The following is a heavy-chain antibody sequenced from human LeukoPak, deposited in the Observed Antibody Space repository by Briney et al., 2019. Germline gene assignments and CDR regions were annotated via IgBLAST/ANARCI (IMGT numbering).Heavy chain of an antibody. CDR2: ILMSTNYT. Sequence: GGSLRLSCGASGFTLSDSYMSWIRQAPGKGLEWVSYILMSTNYTSYAASVKGRFTISRDNAKNSPYLQMNSLRAEDTALYYCAKEGGTRGTFDVWGQGTMVTVSS. J-gene: IGHJ3*01. CDR3: AKEGGTRGTFDV. V-gene: IGHV3-11*05. CDR1: GFTLSDSY. D-gene: IGHD3/OR15-3a*01.